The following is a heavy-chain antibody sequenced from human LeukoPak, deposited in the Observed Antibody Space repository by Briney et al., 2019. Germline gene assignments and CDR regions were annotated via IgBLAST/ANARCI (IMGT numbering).Heavy chain of an antibody. CDR3: ARVDHDFRIFDL. D-gene: IGHD3/OR15-3a*01. V-gene: IGHV3-53*01. J-gene: IGHJ4*01. Sequence: GGSQRLSCVASGFNVSSHFMSWVRQAPGKGLEWVAVIYSSGRTHYADPVKGRFTISRENSKNTVFLQMNSLRVEDTAVYFCARVDHDFRIFDLWGQGPLVRVFS. CDR2: IYSSGRT. CDR1: GFNVSSHF.